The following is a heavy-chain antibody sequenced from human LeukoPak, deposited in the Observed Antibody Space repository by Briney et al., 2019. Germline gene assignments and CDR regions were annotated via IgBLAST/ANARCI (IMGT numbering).Heavy chain of an antibody. V-gene: IGHV1-2*02. D-gene: IGHD6-13*01. CDR1: GYTFTGYY. CDR2: INPNSGGT. CDR3: AREQQLDVEYFQH. Sequence: ASVKVSCKASGYTFTGYYMHWVRQAPGQGLEWMGWINPNSGGTNYAQKFQGRVTMTRDTSISTAYMELSRLRSDDTAVYYCAREQQLDVEYFQHWGQGTLVTVSS. J-gene: IGHJ1*01.